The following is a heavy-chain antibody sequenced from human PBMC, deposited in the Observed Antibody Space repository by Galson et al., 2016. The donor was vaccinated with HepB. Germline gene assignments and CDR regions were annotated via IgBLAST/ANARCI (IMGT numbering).Heavy chain of an antibody. V-gene: IGHV4-4*02. CDR2: IYQTGST. D-gene: IGHD3-10*01. Sequence: SETLSLTCTVSGVSIGSDIWWSWVRESPGKGLEWIGEIYQTGSTTYNPSFQRRVTISIDNSKNDFSLNLNSVTAADTAIYYCAAQKFGFRVTESWGQGTQVTVSP. CDR3: AAQKFGFRVTES. CDR1: GVSIGSDIW. J-gene: IGHJ5*02.